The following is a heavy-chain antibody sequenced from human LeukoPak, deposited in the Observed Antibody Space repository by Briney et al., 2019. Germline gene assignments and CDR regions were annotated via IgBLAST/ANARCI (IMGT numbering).Heavy chain of an antibody. Sequence: PSETLSLTCTVSGGSISSSSYYWGWIRQPPGKGLEWIGSIYYSGSTYYNPSLKSRVTISVDTSKNQFSLKLSSVTAADTAVYYCARDYYDSSGYYYNFNYWGQGTLVTVSS. CDR1: GGSISSSSYY. V-gene: IGHV4-39*07. J-gene: IGHJ4*02. CDR2: IYYSGST. D-gene: IGHD3-22*01. CDR3: ARDYYDSSGYYYNFNY.